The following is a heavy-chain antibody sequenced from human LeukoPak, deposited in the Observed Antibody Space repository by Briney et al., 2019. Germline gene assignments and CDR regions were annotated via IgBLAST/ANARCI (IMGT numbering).Heavy chain of an antibody. J-gene: IGHJ2*01. Sequence: SETLSLTCTVSGDSIGSYFWSWIRQPRGKGLEWIGYIYYSGNTDYNPSLKSRVTLSVDTSKNHFSLKLNSVTAADTAVYYCARDSSGWDSSWYFDLWGRGTLITVSA. CDR2: IYYSGNT. D-gene: IGHD6-19*01. CDR3: ARDSSGWDSSWYFDL. CDR1: GDSIGSYF. V-gene: IGHV4-59*01.